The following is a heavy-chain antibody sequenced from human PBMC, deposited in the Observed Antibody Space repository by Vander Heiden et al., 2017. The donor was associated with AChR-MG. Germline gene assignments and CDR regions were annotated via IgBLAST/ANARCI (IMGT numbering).Heavy chain of an antibody. V-gene: IGHV3-23*01. D-gene: IGHD3-10*01. Sequence: EVRVLECGGGFVQPGGSLRLSCVASGFTFSSFAMGWARQSPGKGLEWVSLISGSGTTTYCSDSVKGRFTISRDDSKNTLILQMNSLRDEDTAIYYCAKLRGAFRPKYHFDYWGPGTLVTVSS. J-gene: IGHJ4*02. CDR3: AKLRGAFRPKYHFDY. CDR1: GFTFSSFA. CDR2: ISGSGTTT.